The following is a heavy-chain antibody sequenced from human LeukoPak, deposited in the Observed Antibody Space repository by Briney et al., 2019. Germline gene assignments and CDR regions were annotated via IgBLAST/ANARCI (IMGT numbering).Heavy chain of an antibody. D-gene: IGHD2-15*01. J-gene: IGHJ6*02. V-gene: IGHV1-69*04. CDR2: IIPILGIA. CDR3: ARVPPRYCSGGSCYNYYYGMDV. CDR1: GGTFSSYA. Sequence: SVKVSCKASGGTFSSYAIGWVRQAPGQGFEWMGRIIPILGIANYAQKFQGRVTITADKSTSTAYMELSSLRSEDTAVYYCARVPPRYCSGGSCYNYYYGMDVWGQGTTVTVSS.